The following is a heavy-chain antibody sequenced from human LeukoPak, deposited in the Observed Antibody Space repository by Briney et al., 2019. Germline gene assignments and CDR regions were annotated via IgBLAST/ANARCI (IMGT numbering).Heavy chain of an antibody. V-gene: IGHV1-46*01. Sequence: ASVKVSCKASGYTFSTYYMHWVRQAPGQGLEWVGVINPSGGTTTYSQKFQGRVTMTRDTSTSTVYMELSSLRIKDTAVYYCSRDLGGSYNDYWGQGTMVTVSS. CDR1: GYTFSTYY. CDR2: INPSGGTT. CDR3: SRDLGGSYNDY. D-gene: IGHD1-26*01. J-gene: IGHJ4*02.